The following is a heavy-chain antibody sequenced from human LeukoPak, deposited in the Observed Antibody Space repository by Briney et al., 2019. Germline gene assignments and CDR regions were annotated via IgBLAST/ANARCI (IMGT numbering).Heavy chain of an antibody. Sequence: ASVKVSCKASGYTFTGYYMHWVRQAPGQGLEWMGWINPNSGNTGYAQKFQGRVTMTRNTSISTAYMELSSLRSEDTAVYYCARARPGAVAGTFWGAVTWGTDRDKKYYFDYWGQGTLVTVSS. J-gene: IGHJ4*02. D-gene: IGHD6-19*01. CDR2: INPNSGNT. V-gene: IGHV1-8*02. CDR3: ARARPGAVAGTFWGAVTWGTDRDKKYYFDY. CDR1: GYTFTGYY.